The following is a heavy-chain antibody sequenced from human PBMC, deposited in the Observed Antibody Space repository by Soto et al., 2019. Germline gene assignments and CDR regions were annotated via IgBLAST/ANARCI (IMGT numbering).Heavy chain of an antibody. J-gene: IGHJ4*02. Sequence: GESLKISCRGSGYFFWGHWIVWVRQVPGKGLEWMGIVYPDDSQTKYSPSFQGQVTISADKSINTAYLQWSSLKASDTAMYYCARLNAPREPLGPNFDYWGQGTLVTVSS. CDR2: VYPDDSQT. CDR1: GYFFWGHW. V-gene: IGHV5-51*01. CDR3: ARLNAPREPLGPNFDY. D-gene: IGHD1-26*01.